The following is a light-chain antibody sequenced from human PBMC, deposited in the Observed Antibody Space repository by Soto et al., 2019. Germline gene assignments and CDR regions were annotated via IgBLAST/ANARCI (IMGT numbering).Light chain of an antibody. CDR1: QSVSSN. V-gene: IGKV3-15*01. CDR2: GAS. Sequence: EIVMTQSPATRSGSREEIATGSVRASQSVSSNLAWYQQKPGQAPRLLIYGASTRATGIPARFSGSGSGTEFTLTISRLEPEDFAVYHCQQFYDLPITFGQGTRLEIK. J-gene: IGKJ5*01. CDR3: QQFYDLPIT.